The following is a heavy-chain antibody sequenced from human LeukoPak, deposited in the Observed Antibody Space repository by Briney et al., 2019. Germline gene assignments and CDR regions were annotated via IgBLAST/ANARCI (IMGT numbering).Heavy chain of an antibody. V-gene: IGHV3-21*01. CDR1: GFTFSSYS. D-gene: IGHD6-19*01. J-gene: IGHJ4*02. CDR3: ARDMGAVAAPGFDS. Sequence: GGSLRLSCAASGFTFSSYSMNWVRQAPGKGLEWVSSISSSSSYIYYADSVKGRFTISRDNAKNSLYLQMNSLRVDDTAVYYCARDMGAVAAPGFDSWGQGTLVTVSS. CDR2: ISSSSSYI.